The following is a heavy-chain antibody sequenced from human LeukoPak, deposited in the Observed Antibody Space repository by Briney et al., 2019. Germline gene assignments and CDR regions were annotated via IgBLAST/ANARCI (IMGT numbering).Heavy chain of an antibody. V-gene: IGHV3-7*01. CDR1: GFTFSSHW. D-gene: IGHD6-19*01. CDR2: IKEDGSGK. J-gene: IGHJ4*02. CDR3: ARSLLGQWLVRRSFDY. Sequence: GGSLRLSCAVFGFTFSSHWMTWVGQAPGKGLGWVANIKEDGSGKYDVDSVKGRFPISRDNAKNSLSLHINSLRAEDTAVYYCARSLLGQWLVRRSFDYWGQGTLVTVSS.